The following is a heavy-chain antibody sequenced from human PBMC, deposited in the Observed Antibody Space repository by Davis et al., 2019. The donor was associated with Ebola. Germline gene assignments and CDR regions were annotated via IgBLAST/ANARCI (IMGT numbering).Heavy chain of an antibody. D-gene: IGHD6-19*01. V-gene: IGHV3-74*01. CDR2: INSDGSTT. CDR1: RFTFSDSW. Sequence: GESLKISCAASRFTFSDSWMHWVRQVPGKGLVWVARINSDGSTTHYADSVKGRFIISRDKSNNTLYLEMNSLRVDDTAVYYCATTQWLREFDNWGQGTLVTVSS. CDR3: ATTQWLREFDN. J-gene: IGHJ4*02.